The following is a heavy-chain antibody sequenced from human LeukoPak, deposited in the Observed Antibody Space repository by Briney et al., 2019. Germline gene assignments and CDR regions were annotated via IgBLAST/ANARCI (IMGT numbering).Heavy chain of an antibody. D-gene: IGHD3-9*01. CDR3: ASRFYDILTGYENYFDY. CDR1: GGTFSSYA. J-gene: IGHJ4*02. V-gene: IGHV1-69*13. CDR2: IIPIFGTA. Sequence: SVKVSYKASGGTFSSYAISWVRQAPGQGLEWMGGIIPIFGTANYAQKFQGRVTITADESTSTAYMELSSLRSEDTAVYYCASRFYDILTGYENYFDYWGQGTLVTVSS.